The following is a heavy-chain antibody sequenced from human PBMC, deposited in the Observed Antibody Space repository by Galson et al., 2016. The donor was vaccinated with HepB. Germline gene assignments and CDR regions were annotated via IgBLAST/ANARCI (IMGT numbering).Heavy chain of an antibody. CDR3: ARDLQAGWGGTMAN. D-gene: IGHD2-15*01. CDR1: GFTFSDHY. Sequence: SLRLSCAASGFTFSDHYMNWIRQAPGKGLEWVSYISTRGGDTYYADSVKGRFTISRDNAKNSLYLQMNSLRAGDTAVYYCARDLQAGWGGTMANWGQGALVTVSS. J-gene: IGHJ4*02. V-gene: IGHV3-11*06. CDR2: ISTRGGDT.